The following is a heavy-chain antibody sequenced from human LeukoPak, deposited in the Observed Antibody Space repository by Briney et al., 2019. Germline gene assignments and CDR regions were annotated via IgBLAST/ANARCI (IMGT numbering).Heavy chain of an antibody. V-gene: IGHV3-7*03. D-gene: IGHD6-13*01. CDR1: GFTFSSYW. CDR3: STSPSFGSSWYQFNY. Sequence: GGSLRLSCAASGFTFSSYWMSWVRQAPGKGLEWVANIKQDGTEKYYVDSVKGRFTISRDNSRDTLYFQMNSLRAEDTAVYYCSTSPSFGSSWYQFNYWGQGTLVTVSS. J-gene: IGHJ4*02. CDR2: IKQDGTEK.